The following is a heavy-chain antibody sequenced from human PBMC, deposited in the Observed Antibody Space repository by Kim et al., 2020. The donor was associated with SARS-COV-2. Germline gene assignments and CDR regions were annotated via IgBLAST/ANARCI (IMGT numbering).Heavy chain of an antibody. J-gene: IGHJ6*02. D-gene: IGHD3-9*01. CDR2: IKQDGSEK. V-gene: IGHV3-7*01. Sequence: GGSLRLSCAASGFTFSSYWMSWVRQAPGKGLEWVANIKQDGSEKYYVDSVKGRFTISRDNAKNSLYLQMNSLSAEDTAVYYCARGWADILTGDYEDYYYGMDGGGQGTTVSVAS. CDR3: ARGWADILTGDYEDYYYGMDG. CDR1: GFTFSSYW.